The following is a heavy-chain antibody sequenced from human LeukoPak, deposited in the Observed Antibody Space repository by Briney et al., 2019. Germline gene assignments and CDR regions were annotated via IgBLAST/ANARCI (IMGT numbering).Heavy chain of an antibody. CDR1: GGSFSGYY. Sequence: PSETLSLTCAVYGGSFSGYYWSWIREPPGKGVEWSGEINNRGSNNYNASLKRGVTISVDPSKHQFSLKLSSVTAAATAVYYCARGPLGSDYGDYGVGYWGQGTLVTVSS. CDR3: ARGPLGSDYGDYGVGY. CDR2: INNRGSN. V-gene: IGHV4-34*01. J-gene: IGHJ4*02. D-gene: IGHD4-17*01.